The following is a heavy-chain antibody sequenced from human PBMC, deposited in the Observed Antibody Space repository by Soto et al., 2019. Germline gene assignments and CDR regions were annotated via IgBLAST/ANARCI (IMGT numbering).Heavy chain of an antibody. V-gene: IGHV1-18*01. Sequence: QVHLVQSGAEVKKPGASVKVSCKGCGYAFTTYGITWVRQAPGQGLEWMGWISAHNGNTNYAQKLQGRVTVTRDTSTSTAYMELRSLRSDDTAVYYCARGRHGDYWGQGALVTVSS. J-gene: IGHJ4*02. CDR2: ISAHNGNT. CDR3: ARGRHGDY. CDR1: GYAFTTYG.